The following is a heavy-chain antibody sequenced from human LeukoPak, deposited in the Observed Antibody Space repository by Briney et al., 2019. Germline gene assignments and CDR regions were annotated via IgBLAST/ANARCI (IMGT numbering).Heavy chain of an antibody. CDR3: ARVLRYFDWSYEDY. V-gene: IGHV4-31*03. J-gene: IGHJ4*02. D-gene: IGHD3-9*01. Sequence: SETLSLTCTVSGGSISSGGYYWSWIRQHPGKGLEWIGYIYYSGSTYYNPSLESRVTISVDTSKNQFSLKLSSVTAADTAVYYCARVLRYFDWSYEDYWGQGTLVTVSS. CDR1: GGSISSGGYY. CDR2: IYYSGST.